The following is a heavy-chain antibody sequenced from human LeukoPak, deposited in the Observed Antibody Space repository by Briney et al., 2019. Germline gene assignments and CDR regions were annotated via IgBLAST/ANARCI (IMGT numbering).Heavy chain of an antibody. J-gene: IGHJ6*03. CDR1: GGSISSYY. CDR3: ARQHCSSTSCLRYYYYYMDV. V-gene: IGHV4-4*07. Sequence: SETLSLTCTVSGGSISSYYWSWIRQPAGKGLEWIGRIYTSGSTNYIPFLKSRVTMSVDTSKNQFSLKLSSVTAADTAVYYCARQHCSSTSCLRYYYYYMDVWGKGTTVTVSS. D-gene: IGHD2-2*01. CDR2: IYTSGST.